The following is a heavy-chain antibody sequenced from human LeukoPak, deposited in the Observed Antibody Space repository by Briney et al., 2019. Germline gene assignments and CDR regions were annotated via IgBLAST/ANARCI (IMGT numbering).Heavy chain of an antibody. V-gene: IGHV3-21*01. CDR3: ARGPAVSYYYDSSGYLDYFDY. J-gene: IGHJ4*02. D-gene: IGHD3-22*01. Sequence: GGSLRLSCAASGFTFSSYSVNWVRQAPGKGLEWVSSISSSSSYIYYADSVKGRFTISRDNAKNSLYLQMNSLRAEDTAVYYCARGPAVSYYYDSSGYLDYFDYWGQGTLVTVSS. CDR2: ISSSSSYI. CDR1: GFTFSSYS.